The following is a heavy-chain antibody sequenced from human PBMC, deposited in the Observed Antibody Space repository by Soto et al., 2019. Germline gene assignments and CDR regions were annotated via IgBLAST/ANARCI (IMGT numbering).Heavy chain of an antibody. CDR3: ARPHGYSGLSRFDP. CDR2: IYYSGST. D-gene: IGHD5-12*01. J-gene: IGHJ5*02. Sequence: SETLSLTCTVSGGSISSGDYYWSWIRQPPGKGLEWIGYIYYSGSTYYNPSLKSRVTISVDTSKNQFSLKLGSVTAADTAVYYCARPHGYSGLSRFDPWGQGTLVTVSS. CDR1: GGSISSGDYY. V-gene: IGHV4-30-4*01.